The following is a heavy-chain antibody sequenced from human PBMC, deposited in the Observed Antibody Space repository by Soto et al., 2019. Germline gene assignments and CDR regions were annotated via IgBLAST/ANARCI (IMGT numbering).Heavy chain of an antibody. J-gene: IGHJ5*02. D-gene: IGHD5-18*01. CDR1: GFTFSSYA. CDR2: ISGSGDST. CDR3: AIGYSYAPFDP. V-gene: IGHV3-23*01. Sequence: GGSLRPSCAASGFTFSSYAMSWVRQAPGKGLEWVSGISGSGDSTYYADSVKGRFTISRDNSKNTLYLQMNSLGAEDTAVYYWAIGYSYAPFDPWGQGTLVTVSS.